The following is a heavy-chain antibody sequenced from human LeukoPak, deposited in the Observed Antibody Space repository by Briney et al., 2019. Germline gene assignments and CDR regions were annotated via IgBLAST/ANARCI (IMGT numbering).Heavy chain of an antibody. D-gene: IGHD4-17*01. Sequence: GGSLRLSCAASGFTFSNYAMSWVRQAPGKGLEWVANIKQDGSEKYYVDSVKGRFTISRDNAKNSLYLQMNSLRAEDTAVYFCARGQTTMTNWGQGTLVTVSS. CDR2: IKQDGSEK. CDR1: GFTFSNYA. J-gene: IGHJ4*02. CDR3: ARGQTTMTN. V-gene: IGHV3-7*03.